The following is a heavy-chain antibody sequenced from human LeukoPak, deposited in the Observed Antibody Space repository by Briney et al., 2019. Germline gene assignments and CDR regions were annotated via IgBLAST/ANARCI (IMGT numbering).Heavy chain of an antibody. D-gene: IGHD5-18*01. J-gene: IGHJ6*03. CDR1: GFTFPDYA. CDR2: IRSRSIGGAI. V-gene: IGHV3-49*04. CDR3: TRRRYISGYFNMDL. Sequence: HPGRSLSPCCSTSGFTFPDYALSWVRQAPGKGLEWLSFIRSRSIGGAIEYAASVKGRFTISRDDSKSIAYLQIDSLQTEDTAVYYCTRRRYISGYFNMDLWCRGPTATVSS.